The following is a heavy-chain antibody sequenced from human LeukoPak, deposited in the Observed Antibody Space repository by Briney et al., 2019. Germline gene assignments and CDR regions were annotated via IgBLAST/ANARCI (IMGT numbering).Heavy chain of an antibody. J-gene: IGHJ5*02. D-gene: IGHD2-21*01. CDR2: VYSGGST. V-gene: IGHV3-53*01. CDR1: GFTVSNNY. CDR3: VRNSGELGA. Sequence: GGSLRLSCAASGFTVSNNYMSWVRRAAGKGLEWVALVYSGGSTYYADSVKGRFTISRDNSKNTLHLQMNSLRAEDTAVYYCVRNSGELGAWGQGTLVTVSS.